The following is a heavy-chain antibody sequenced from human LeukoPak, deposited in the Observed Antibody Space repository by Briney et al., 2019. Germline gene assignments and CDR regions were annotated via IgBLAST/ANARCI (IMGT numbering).Heavy chain of an antibody. J-gene: IGHJ4*02. V-gene: IGHV3-21*01. CDR3: AREDSYYYGSGSYPFDY. CDR1: GFTFDDYY. CDR2: ISSSSSYI. D-gene: IGHD3-10*01. Sequence: GGSLRLSCAASGFTFDDYYMGWVRQAPGKGLEWVSSISSSSSYIYYADSVKGRFTISRDNAKNSLYLQMNSLRAEDTAVYYCAREDSYYYGSGSYPFDYWGQGTLVTVSS.